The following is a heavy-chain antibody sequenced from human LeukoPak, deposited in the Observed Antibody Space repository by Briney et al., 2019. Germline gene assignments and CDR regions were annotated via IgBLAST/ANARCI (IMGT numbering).Heavy chain of an antibody. CDR1: GFTFSNAW. CDR3: TTLPRQLPRYYLDY. D-gene: IGHD6-19*01. Sequence: PGGSLRLSCAASGFTFSNAWMSWVRQAPGKGLEWVGRIKSKTDGGTTDYAAPVKGRFTISRDDSKNTLYLQMNSLKTEDTAVYYCTTLPRQLPRYYLDYWGQGTLVTVSS. J-gene: IGHJ4*02. CDR2: IKSKTDGGTT. V-gene: IGHV3-15*01.